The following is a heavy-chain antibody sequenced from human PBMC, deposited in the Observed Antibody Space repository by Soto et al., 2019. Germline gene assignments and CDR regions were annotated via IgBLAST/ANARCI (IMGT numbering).Heavy chain of an antibody. V-gene: IGHV1-69*02. CDR2: IIPILGIA. CDR1: GGTFSSYT. D-gene: IGHD3-22*01. CDR3: ARGVPYYYDSSGYVDAFDI. Sequence: SVKVSCKASGGTFSSYTISWVRQAPGQGLEWMGRIIPILGIANYAQKFQGRVTITADKSTSTAYMELSSLRSEDTAVYYCARGVPYYYDSSGYVDAFDIWGQGTMVTVSS. J-gene: IGHJ3*02.